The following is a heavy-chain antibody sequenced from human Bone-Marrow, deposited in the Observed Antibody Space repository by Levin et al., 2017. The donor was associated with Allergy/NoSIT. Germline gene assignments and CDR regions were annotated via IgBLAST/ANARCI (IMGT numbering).Heavy chain of an antibody. D-gene: IGHD3-22*01. CDR1: GFTFSNFG. V-gene: IGHV3-33*01. Sequence: GGSLRLSCEGSGFTFSNFGMHWVRQTPGKGLEWVALIWHDGSKQYYGDSVKGRLTISIDNSKNTLSLQMSRLRAENTALYFCARDQQTYQYDKSGFQQPERNFDLWGRGTLCTVSS. CDR3: ARDQQTYQYDKSGFQQPERNFDL. J-gene: IGHJ2*01. CDR2: IWHDGSKQ.